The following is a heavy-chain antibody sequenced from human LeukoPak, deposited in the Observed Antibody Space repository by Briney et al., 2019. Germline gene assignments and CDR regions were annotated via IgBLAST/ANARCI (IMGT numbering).Heavy chain of an antibody. CDR3: ARHTSMAHFDY. J-gene: IGHJ4*02. D-gene: IGHD1-1*01. CDR2: IYYSGST. V-gene: IGHV4-59*08. CDR1: GDSISSYY. Sequence: KPSETLSLTCNVSGDSISSYYWSWIRQPPRKGLEWIGYIYYSGSTNYNPSLKSRVTISVDTSKNQFSLRLSSVTAADTAVYYCARHTSMAHFDYWGQGTLVTVSS.